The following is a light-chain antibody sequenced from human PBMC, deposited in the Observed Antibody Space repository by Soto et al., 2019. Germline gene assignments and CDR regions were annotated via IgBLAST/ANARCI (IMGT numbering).Light chain of an antibody. CDR2: LGS. V-gene: IGKV2-28*01. CDR3: MEALQTPYT. Sequence: DIVMTQSPLSLPVTPGEPASISCRSNQSLLHSDGYNFLDWYLQKPGQSPRVLIYLGSNRASGVPDRFSGSGSGTDFTLRISRVEAEDVGVYYCMEALQTPYTFGRGTKLEIK. J-gene: IGKJ2*01. CDR1: QSLLHSDGYNF.